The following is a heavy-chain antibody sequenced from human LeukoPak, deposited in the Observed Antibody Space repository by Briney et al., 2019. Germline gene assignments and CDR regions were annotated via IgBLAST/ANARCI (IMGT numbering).Heavy chain of an antibody. V-gene: IGHV3-74*01. Sequence: PGGSLRLSCAASGFTFSNAWMTWVRQAPGKGLVWVSRINSDGSSTTYADSVKGRFTISRDNAKNTLYLQMNSLRTEDTAVYYCARVYKSTNGTCADYWGQGTLVTVSS. CDR3: ARVYKSTNGTCADY. CDR1: GFTFSNAW. CDR2: INSDGSST. J-gene: IGHJ4*02. D-gene: IGHD2-8*01.